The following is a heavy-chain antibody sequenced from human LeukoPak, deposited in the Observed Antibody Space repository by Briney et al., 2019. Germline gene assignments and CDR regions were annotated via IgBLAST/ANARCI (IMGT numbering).Heavy chain of an antibody. D-gene: IGHD6-19*01. CDR3: ARVGYSSGWYNDY. J-gene: IGHJ4*02. V-gene: IGHV3-23*01. CDR2: ISGSGGST. CDR1: GFTFSSYA. Sequence: GGSLRLSCAASGFTFSSYAMSWVRQAPGKGLEWVSAISGSGGSTYYADSVKGRFTISRDNSKNTLYLQMNSLRAEDTAVYYCARVGYSSGWYNDYWGQGTLVTVSS.